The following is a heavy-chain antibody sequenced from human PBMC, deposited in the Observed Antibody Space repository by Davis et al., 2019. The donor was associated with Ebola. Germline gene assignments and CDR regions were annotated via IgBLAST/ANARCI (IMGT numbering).Heavy chain of an antibody. Sequence: GGTLRLSCEGSGYSLTDFWNGWVRQIPGKGLELMGIIYPGHSDTRYSPSFQGKVTISADKSPSTAYLQWSSLKASDTDIYYYAVTPTYYDNSGIDHWGQGTLVTVSS. V-gene: IGHV5-51*01. CDR3: AVTPTYYDNSGIDH. CDR2: IYPGHSDT. J-gene: IGHJ4*02. CDR1: GYSLTDFW. D-gene: IGHD3-22*01.